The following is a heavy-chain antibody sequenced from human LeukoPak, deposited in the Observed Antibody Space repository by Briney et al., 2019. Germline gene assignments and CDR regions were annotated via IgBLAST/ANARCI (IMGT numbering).Heavy chain of an antibody. D-gene: IGHD5-12*01. CDR2: ISYDGSNK. V-gene: IGHV3-30-3*01. CDR1: GFTFSSYA. CDR3: VRTQIIVATIGYYYYGMDV. Sequence: PGGSLRLSCAASGFTFSSYAMHWVRQAPGKGLEWVAVISYDGSNKYHADSVKGRFTTSRDNSKNTLYLQMSSLRAEDTAVYYCVRTQIIVATIGYYYYGMDVWGKGTTVTVSS. J-gene: IGHJ6*04.